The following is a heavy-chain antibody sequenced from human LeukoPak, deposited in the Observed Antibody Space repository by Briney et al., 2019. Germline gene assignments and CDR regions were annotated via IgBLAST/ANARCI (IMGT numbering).Heavy chain of an antibody. CDR2: IYYSGST. V-gene: IGHV4-31*03. J-gene: IGHJ4*02. CDR3: AREGVMVRVFDY. D-gene: IGHD3-10*01. CDR1: GGSISSGGYY. Sequence: SETLSLTCTVSGGSISSGGYYWSWIRQHPGKGLEWIGYIYYSGSTYYNPSLKSRVTISVDTSKNQFSLKLSSVTAADTAVYYCAREGVMVRVFDYWGQGTLVTVSS.